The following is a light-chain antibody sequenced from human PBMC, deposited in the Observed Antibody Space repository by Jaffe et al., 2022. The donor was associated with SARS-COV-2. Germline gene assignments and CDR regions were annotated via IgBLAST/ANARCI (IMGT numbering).Light chain of an antibody. J-gene: IGLJ1*01. CDR1: RSDIGLYSY. Sequence: QSALTQPASVSGSPGQSITISCTGTRSDIGLYSYVSWYQHHPDKAPKLIIYEVTNRPSGVSSRFSGSKSGNTASLTISGLQAEDEGDYYCSSYTSSASLLFFGSGTRVTVL. V-gene: IGLV2-14*01. CDR3: SSYTSSASLLF. CDR2: EVT.